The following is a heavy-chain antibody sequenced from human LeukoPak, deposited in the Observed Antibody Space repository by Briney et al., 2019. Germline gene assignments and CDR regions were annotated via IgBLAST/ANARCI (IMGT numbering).Heavy chain of an antibody. CDR3: ASPYYDILTGYSHFDY. CDR2: IYYSGST. D-gene: IGHD3-9*01. J-gene: IGHJ4*02. CDR1: GGAISSGYHY. Sequence: PSETLSLSCTVSGGAISSGYHYGGWIREPPGKGLEWSGNIYYSGSTNYNPSLKGRVTISVDTSKNQFSLKLSSVTAADTAVYYCASPYYDILTGYSHFDYWGQGTLVTVSS. V-gene: IGHV4-39*07.